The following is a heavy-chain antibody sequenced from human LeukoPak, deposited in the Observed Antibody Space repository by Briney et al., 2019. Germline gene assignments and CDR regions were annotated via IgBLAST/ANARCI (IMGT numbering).Heavy chain of an antibody. CDR1: GFTVSNTY. Sequence: PGGSLRLSCAASGFTVSNTYMSWVRQAPGKGLEWVSVIYSGGSTYYADSVKGRFTISRDNSKNTLYLQMNSLRADGTAVYYCAREEQVMAGTLDYWGQGTLVTVSS. V-gene: IGHV3-53*01. J-gene: IGHJ4*02. CDR3: AREEQVMAGTLDY. CDR2: IYSGGST. D-gene: IGHD1-14*01.